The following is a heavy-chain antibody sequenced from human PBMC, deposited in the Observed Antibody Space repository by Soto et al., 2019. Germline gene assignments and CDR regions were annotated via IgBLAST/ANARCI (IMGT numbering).Heavy chain of an antibody. CDR1: GFTFSSYG. CDR2: IWYDGSNK. V-gene: IGHV3-33*01. CDR3: ARGWIQLWIIDY. Sequence: QSGGSLRLSCAASGFTFSSYGMHWVRQAPGKGLEWVAVIWYDGSNKYYADSVKGRFTISRDNSKNTLYLQMNSLRAEDTAVYYCARGWIQLWIIDYWGQGTLVTVSS. D-gene: IGHD5-18*01. J-gene: IGHJ4*02.